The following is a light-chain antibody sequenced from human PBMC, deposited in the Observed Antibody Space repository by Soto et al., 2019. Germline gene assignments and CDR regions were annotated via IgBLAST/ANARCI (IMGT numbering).Light chain of an antibody. CDR3: CAYAGYSTFV. Sequence: QSALIQPASVSGSPGQSITISCIGTSSDTGTYNLVSWYQHHPGKAPKLIIYEGSKRSSGYSNRFSGSQSGNTASLTISGLQAEDEADYYCCAYAGYSTFVFGTGTKVTVL. J-gene: IGLJ1*01. CDR2: EGS. V-gene: IGLV2-23*01. CDR1: SSDTGTYNL.